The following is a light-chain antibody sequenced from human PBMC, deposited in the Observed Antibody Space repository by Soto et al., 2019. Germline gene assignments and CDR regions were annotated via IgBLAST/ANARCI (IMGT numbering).Light chain of an antibody. V-gene: IGKV1-27*01. CDR3: QKYDTFPWG. CDR1: RDIKQY. J-gene: IGKJ1*01. CDR2: AAS. Sequence: QMTQSPSSLSASLGDRVTIACRARRDIKQYVAWYQQKPGRVPKLMVYAASTLQSGVPSRFSASGSGTEFTFTIRGLQREDVATYYCQKYDTFPWGFGQGTKVEIK.